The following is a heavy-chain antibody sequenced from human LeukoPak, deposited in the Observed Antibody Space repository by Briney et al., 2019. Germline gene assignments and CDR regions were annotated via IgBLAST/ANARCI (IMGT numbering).Heavy chain of an antibody. Sequence: PGGSLRLSCAASGFTFSSYWMSTVRQAPGKGLGWVANIIEEGSEKYSVDSVKSRLTISRDKAKSSQCLQIKSLRAEDTAVYYCARQKAVVVVAATPDEDYGDYVDYYYYMDVWGKGTTVTVSS. CDR1: GFTFSSYW. CDR3: ARQKAVVVVAATPDEDYGDYVDYYYYMDV. D-gene: IGHD2-15*01. CDR2: IIEEGSEK. J-gene: IGHJ6*03. V-gene: IGHV3-7*01.